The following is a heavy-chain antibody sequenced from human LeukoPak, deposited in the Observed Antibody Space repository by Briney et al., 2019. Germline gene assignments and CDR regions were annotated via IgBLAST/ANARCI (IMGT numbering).Heavy chain of an antibody. D-gene: IGHD5-18*01. CDR2: ISHDGNNK. CDR3: AREDVYSNGPFDY. V-gene: IGHV3-30-3*01. J-gene: IGHJ4*02. Sequence: GGSLRLSCAASGFTFSSYAMHWVRQAPGKGLEWVAVISHDGNNKYNADSVKGRFTISRDNSKNTLYLQTNSLRAEDTAVYYCAREDVYSNGPFDYWGQGTRVTVSS. CDR1: GFTFSSYA.